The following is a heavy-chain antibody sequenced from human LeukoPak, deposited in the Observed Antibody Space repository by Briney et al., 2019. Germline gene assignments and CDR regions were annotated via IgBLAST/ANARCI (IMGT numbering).Heavy chain of an antibody. CDR2: INHSGST. V-gene: IGHV4-34*01. CDR1: GGSFSGYY. D-gene: IGHD3-22*01. Sequence: SETLSLTCAVYGGSFSGYYWSWIRQPPGKGLEWIGEINHSGSTNYNPSLKSRVTISVDTSKNQFSLKLSSVTAADTAVYYCATRAGSGYYYADYWGQGTLVTVSS. J-gene: IGHJ4*02. CDR3: ATRAGSGYYYADY.